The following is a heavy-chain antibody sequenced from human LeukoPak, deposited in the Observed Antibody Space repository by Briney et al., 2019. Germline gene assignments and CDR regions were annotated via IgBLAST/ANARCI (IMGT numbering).Heavy chain of an antibody. CDR1: GFTLSDYW. Sequence: GGSLRLSCAASGFTLSDYWMHWVRQVPGKGLMWISRFTNDGSGAGYADSVMGRFIISRDDTKNTLYLQMNSLRAEDTAVYYCARSGVYYDSSGYYWEYNWFDPWGQGTLVTVSS. J-gene: IGHJ5*02. CDR2: FTNDGSGA. D-gene: IGHD3-22*01. CDR3: ARSGVYYDSSGYYWEYNWFDP. V-gene: IGHV3-74*01.